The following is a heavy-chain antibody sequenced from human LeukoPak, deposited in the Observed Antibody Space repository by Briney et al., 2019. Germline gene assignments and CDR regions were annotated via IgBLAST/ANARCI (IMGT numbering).Heavy chain of an antibody. J-gene: IGHJ5*02. CDR2: INSDGINT. CDR3: ARDLGQYYDTSDNWFDP. Sequence: GGSLRLSCAASGFTFGNYWMHWVRQAPGKGLVWVSRINSDGINTSYADSVKGRFTISRDNAKNTLNLQMNSLRAEDTAVYYCARDLGQYYDTSDNWFDPWGQGTLVTVSS. V-gene: IGHV3-74*01. CDR1: GFTFGNYW. D-gene: IGHD3-22*01.